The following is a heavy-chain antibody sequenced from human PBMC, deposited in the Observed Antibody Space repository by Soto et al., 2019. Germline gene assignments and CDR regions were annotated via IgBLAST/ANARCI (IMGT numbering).Heavy chain of an antibody. CDR2: LYWDDDK. CDR3: AHRTAYEISTGYYPFDY. J-gene: IGHJ4*02. V-gene: IGHV2-5*02. Sequence: SCPTLVKPTKTLTQTCTFSVFSLSTSGVGEASIRPRPGKDLEWLALLYWDDDKRYSPSLKTMLNITKDTSKDQVVLTLTNVDPVDTATYYCAHRTAYEISTGYYPFDYWGQGALVTVSS. D-gene: IGHD3-9*01. CDR1: VFSLSTSGVG.